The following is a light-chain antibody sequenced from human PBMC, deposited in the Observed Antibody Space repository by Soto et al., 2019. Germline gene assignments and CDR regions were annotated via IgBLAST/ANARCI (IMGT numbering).Light chain of an antibody. CDR1: SGSVSTSYY. V-gene: IGLV8-61*01. CDR2: STN. CDR3: VLYMGSGTVV. Sequence: QTVVTQEPSVSVSPGGTVTLTCGLSSGSVSTSYYPSWYQQTPGQAPRTLIYSTNTRSSGVPDRFSGSILGNKAALTITGAQADDESDYYCVLYMGSGTVVFGGGTKVTVL. J-gene: IGLJ2*01.